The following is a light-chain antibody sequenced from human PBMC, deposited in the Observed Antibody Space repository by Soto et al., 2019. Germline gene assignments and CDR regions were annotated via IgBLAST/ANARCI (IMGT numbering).Light chain of an antibody. CDR1: HNLSRN. V-gene: IGKV3-15*01. CDR3: QQYDNWPHT. CDR2: GAS. J-gene: IGKJ2*01. Sequence: EMVMTQSPATLSVSPGERATLSCIASHNLSRNLAWYQQQPGQAPRLLIYGASTRATGIPDRFNGSGSGTDFTLTISSLQSDDFAVDYCQQYDNWPHTFGQGTKLEIK.